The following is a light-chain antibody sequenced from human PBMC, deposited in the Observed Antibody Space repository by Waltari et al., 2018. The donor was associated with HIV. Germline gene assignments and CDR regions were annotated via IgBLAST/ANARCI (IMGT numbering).Light chain of an antibody. V-gene: IGLV2-14*01. CDR1: NSDVGGYNY. J-gene: IGLJ2*01. CDR3: SSYTSSSTL. Sequence: QSALTQPASVSGSPGQSITISCPGTNSDVGGYNYVSWYQQHPGKAPKLMIYDVSKRPSGVSNRFSGSKSGNTASLTISGLQAEDEADYYCSSYTSSSTLFGGGTKLTVL. CDR2: DVS.